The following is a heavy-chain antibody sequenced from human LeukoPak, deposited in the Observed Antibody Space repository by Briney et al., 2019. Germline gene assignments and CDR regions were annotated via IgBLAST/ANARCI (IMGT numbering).Heavy chain of an antibody. J-gene: IGHJ4*02. D-gene: IGHD3-22*01. CDR2: ISGRGGAR. CDR3: AKRGVVIRVILVGFHKEAYYFDC. Sequence: RGSLRLSSVHPGVTLSIYGMSSVRQTPGKGPQWVAGISGRGGARSEVDSVEGRFVICRDKRKNTLYLQMNGLRAEDTAVYFCAKRGVVIRVILVGFHKEAYYFDCWGQGALVTVSS. CDR1: GVTLSIYG. V-gene: IGHV3-23*01.